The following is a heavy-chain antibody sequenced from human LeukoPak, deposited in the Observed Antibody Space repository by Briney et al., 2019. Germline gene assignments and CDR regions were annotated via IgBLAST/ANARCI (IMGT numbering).Heavy chain of an antibody. CDR1: GGSFSGYY. V-gene: IGHV4-34*01. J-gene: IGHJ4*02. CDR2: INHSGST. D-gene: IGHD3-10*01. Sequence: SETLSLTCAVYGGSFSGYYWSWIRQPPGKGLEWIGEINHSGSTNYNPSLKSRVTISVDTSKNQFSLKLSSVTAADTAVYYCARGNYYGSGSYYNGYYFDYWGQGTLVAVSS. CDR3: ARGNYYGSGSYYNGYYFDY.